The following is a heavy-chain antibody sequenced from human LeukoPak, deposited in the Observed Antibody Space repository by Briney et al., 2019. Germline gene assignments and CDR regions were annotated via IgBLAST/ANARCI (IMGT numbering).Heavy chain of an antibody. Sequence: PGGSLRLSCAASGFTFSSYSMNWVRQAPGKGLEWVSYISSSSSTIYYADSVKGRFTISRDNAKNSLYLQMNSLGAEDTAVYYCAKGMYYDILTGYCGFDYWGQGTLVTVSS. CDR2: ISSSSSTI. V-gene: IGHV3-48*01. D-gene: IGHD3-9*01. CDR3: AKGMYYDILTGYCGFDY. CDR1: GFTFSSYS. J-gene: IGHJ4*02.